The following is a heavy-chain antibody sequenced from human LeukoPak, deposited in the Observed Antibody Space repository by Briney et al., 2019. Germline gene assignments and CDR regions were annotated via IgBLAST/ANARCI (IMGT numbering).Heavy chain of an antibody. Sequence: ASVKVSCKASGGTFSSYAIIWVRQAPGQGLEWMGRIIPILGIANYAQKFQGRVTVTADKSTGTAYMELSSLRSEDTAVYYCARECYGCIAAAGTPVDYWGQGTLVTVSS. CDR3: ARECYGCIAAAGTPVDY. V-gene: IGHV1-69*04. D-gene: IGHD6-13*01. CDR1: GGTFSSYA. J-gene: IGHJ4*02. CDR2: IIPILGIA.